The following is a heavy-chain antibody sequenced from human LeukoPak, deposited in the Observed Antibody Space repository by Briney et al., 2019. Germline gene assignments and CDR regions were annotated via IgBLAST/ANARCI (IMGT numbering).Heavy chain of an antibody. CDR2: XXXXGGNT. Sequence: GGSLRLSCAASGFTFSSYAMSWVRQAPGKGLXXXXXXXXXGGNTYYADSVKGRFTISRDNPQNTMYLQMNGLRAEDTAVYYCAKYNYYGSGSYYNDFDYWGQGTLVTVSS. CDR1: GFTFSSYA. J-gene: IGHJ4*02. D-gene: IGHD3-10*01. V-gene: IGHV3-23*01. CDR3: AKYNYYGSGSYYNDFDY.